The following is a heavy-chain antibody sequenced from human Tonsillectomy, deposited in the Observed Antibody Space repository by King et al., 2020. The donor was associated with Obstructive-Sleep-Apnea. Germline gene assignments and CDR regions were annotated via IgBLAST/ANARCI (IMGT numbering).Heavy chain of an antibody. CDR3: ARDPTYYGDPPAGDY. V-gene: IGHV1-18*04. Sequence: QLVQSGAEVKKPGASVKVSCKASGYTFTNYGISWVRQAPGQGLEWMGWISAYNGNTNYAQKLQGRVTMTTDTSTTTAYMELRSLRSDGTAVYYCARDPTYYGDPPAGDYWGQGTLVTVSS. CDR2: ISAYNGNT. J-gene: IGHJ4*02. CDR1: GYTFTNYG. D-gene: IGHD4-17*01.